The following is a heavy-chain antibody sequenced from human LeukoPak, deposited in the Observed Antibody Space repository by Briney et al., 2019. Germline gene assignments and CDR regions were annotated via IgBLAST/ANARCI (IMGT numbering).Heavy chain of an antibody. V-gene: IGHV3-30-3*01. J-gene: IGHJ5*02. Sequence: GGSLRLSCAASGFTFSSYAMHWVRQAPGKGLEWVAVISYDGSNKYYADSVKGRFTISRDNSKNTLYLQMNSLRAEDTAVYYCARVSRFLGWFDPWGQGTLVTVSS. CDR3: ARVSRFLGWFDP. D-gene: IGHD3-10*01. CDR1: GFTFSSYA. CDR2: ISYDGSNK.